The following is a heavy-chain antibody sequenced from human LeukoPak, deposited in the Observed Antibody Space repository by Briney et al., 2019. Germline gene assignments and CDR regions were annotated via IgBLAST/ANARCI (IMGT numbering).Heavy chain of an antibody. D-gene: IGHD6-13*01. CDR1: GYTFTSYD. CDR2: MNPNSGNT. CDR3: ARRGLSGSSSEYFQH. Sequence: ASVKVSCKASGYTFTSYDINWVRQATGQGLEWMGWMNPNSGNTGYTQKFQGRVTMTRNTSISTTYMEQSSLRSEDTAVYYCARRGLSGSSSEYFQHWGQGTLVTVSS. V-gene: IGHV1-8*01. J-gene: IGHJ1*01.